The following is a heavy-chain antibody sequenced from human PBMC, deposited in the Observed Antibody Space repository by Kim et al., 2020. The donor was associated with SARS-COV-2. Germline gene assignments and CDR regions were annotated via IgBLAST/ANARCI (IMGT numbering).Heavy chain of an antibody. V-gene: IGHV3-23*01. Sequence: SVKGRLTISRDNAKKTLYLQMNSLRAEDTAIYYCAGDYYGSGSYYRSIDCWGQGTLVTVSS. J-gene: IGHJ4*02. CDR3: AGDYYGSGSYYRSIDC. D-gene: IGHD3-10*01.